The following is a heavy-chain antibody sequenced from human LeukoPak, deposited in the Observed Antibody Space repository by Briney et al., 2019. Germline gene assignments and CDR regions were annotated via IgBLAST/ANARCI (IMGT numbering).Heavy chain of an antibody. Sequence: SQTLSLTCAISGDSVSSNSAAWNWIRQSPSRGLEWLGRTYYRSKWYNDYAVSVKSRITINPDTSKNQFSLQLNSVTPEDTAVYYCARDTGRSGYYYQYYFDYWGQGTLVTVSS. CDR2: TYYRSKWYN. CDR3: ARDTGRSGYYYQYYFDY. D-gene: IGHD3-22*01. CDR1: GDSVSSNSAA. J-gene: IGHJ4*02. V-gene: IGHV6-1*01.